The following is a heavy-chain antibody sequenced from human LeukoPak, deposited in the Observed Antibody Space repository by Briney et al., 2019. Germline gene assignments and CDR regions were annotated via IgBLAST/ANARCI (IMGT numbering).Heavy chain of an antibody. J-gene: IGHJ5*02. Sequence: SETLSLTCTVSGGSISNTNYYWAWIRQPPGKGLEWIGSIYYSGTTYYTSSLRSRLTMSVGTSKNQFSLKLSSLTAADTAVFYCARLAYGATREFDPWGQGALVTVSS. CDR3: ARLAYGATREFDP. CDR2: IYYSGTT. D-gene: IGHD4-17*01. V-gene: IGHV4-39*01. CDR1: GGSISNTNYY.